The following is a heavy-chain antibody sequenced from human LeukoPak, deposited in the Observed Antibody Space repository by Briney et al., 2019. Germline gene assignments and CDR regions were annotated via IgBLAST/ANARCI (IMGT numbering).Heavy chain of an antibody. CDR3: VKDTHYDNSGYYSRFDY. D-gene: IGHD3-22*01. Sequence: ASVKVSCKASGYTFTSYYMHWVRQAPGQGLEWMGIINPRGGSTSYAQKFQGRVTMTRDTSTSIVYMELSSLRSEDTAVYYCVKDTHYDNSGYYSRFDYWGQGTLVTVSS. V-gene: IGHV1-46*01. J-gene: IGHJ4*02. CDR1: GYTFTSYY. CDR2: INPRGGST.